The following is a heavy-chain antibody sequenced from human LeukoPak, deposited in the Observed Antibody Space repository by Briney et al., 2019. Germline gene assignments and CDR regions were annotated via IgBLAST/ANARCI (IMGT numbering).Heavy chain of an antibody. CDR3: ARAGDGDYRDFDY. D-gene: IGHD4-17*01. J-gene: IGHJ4*02. CDR2: ISSSRSYI. Sequence: GGSLRLSCAASGLTFSSYSMNWVRQAPGKGLEWVSFISSSRSYIYYADSVKGRFTISRDNAKNSLYLQMNSLRAEDTAVYYCARAGDGDYRDFDYWGQGTLVTVSS. V-gene: IGHV3-21*01. CDR1: GLTFSSYS.